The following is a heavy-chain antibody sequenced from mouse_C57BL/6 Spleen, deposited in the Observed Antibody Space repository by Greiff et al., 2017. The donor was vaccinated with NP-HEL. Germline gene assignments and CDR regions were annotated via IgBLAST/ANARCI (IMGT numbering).Heavy chain of an antibody. CDR2: INPNNGGT. D-gene: IGHD1-1*01. CDR1: GYTFTDYY. Sequence: EVQLQQSGPELVKPGASVKISCKASGYTFTDYYMNWVKQSHGKSLEWIGDINPNNGGTSYNQKFKGKATLTVDKSSSTAYMELRSLTSEDSAVYYCARTRGSNYDAMDYWGQGTSVTVSS. V-gene: IGHV1-26*01. CDR3: ARTRGSNYDAMDY. J-gene: IGHJ4*01.